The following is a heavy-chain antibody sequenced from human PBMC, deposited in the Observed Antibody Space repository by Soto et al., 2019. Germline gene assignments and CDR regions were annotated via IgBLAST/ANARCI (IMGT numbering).Heavy chain of an antibody. D-gene: IGHD3-10*01. CDR3: ARDKGDGSGSYYGY. Sequence: QVQLVQSGAEVKKPGASVKVSCKASGYTFTSYGISWVRQAPGQGLEWMGWISAYNGNTNYAQKLQGRVTITTDTXXSTAYMELRSLRADDTAVYYCARDKGDGSGSYYGYWGQGTLVTVSS. CDR2: ISAYNGNT. CDR1: GYTFTSYG. J-gene: IGHJ4*02. V-gene: IGHV1-18*01.